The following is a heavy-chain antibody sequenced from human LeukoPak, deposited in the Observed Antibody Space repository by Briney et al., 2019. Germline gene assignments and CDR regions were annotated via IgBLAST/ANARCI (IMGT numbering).Heavy chain of an antibody. Sequence: GGSLRLSCAASGFTFDDYAMHWVRQAQGKGLEWVSGIRWNSGSIGYADSVKGRFTISRDNAKNSLYLQMNSLRAEDTALYYCAKDTVAGPYYYGMDVWGQGTTVTVSS. J-gene: IGHJ6*02. V-gene: IGHV3-9*01. D-gene: IGHD6-19*01. CDR1: GFTFDDYA. CDR2: IRWNSGSI. CDR3: AKDTVAGPYYYGMDV.